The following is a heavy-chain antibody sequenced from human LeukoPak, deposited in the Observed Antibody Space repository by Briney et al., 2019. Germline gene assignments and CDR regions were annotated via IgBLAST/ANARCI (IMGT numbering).Heavy chain of an antibody. D-gene: IGHD6-19*01. CDR3: ARLGPASSGWPESFDY. CDR2: IKRDGSEK. Sequence: GGSLRLSCAASGFTFNSYWMNWVRQAPGKELEWVANIKRDGSEKYYVDSVKGRFTISRDNAKNSLDLQMNSLRVEDPAVYYCARLGPASSGWPESFDYWGQGTLVTVSS. V-gene: IGHV3-7*03. CDR1: GFTFNSYW. J-gene: IGHJ4*02.